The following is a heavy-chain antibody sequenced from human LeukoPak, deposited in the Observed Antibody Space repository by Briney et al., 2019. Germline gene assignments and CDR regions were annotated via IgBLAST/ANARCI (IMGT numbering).Heavy chain of an antibody. Sequence: PGRSLRLSCAASGFTFEDYAMHWVRPAPGKGLEWVSGISWNSGSIDYVDSVRGRFTISRDNAKNSLYLQMNSLRAEDTALYYCVRGRPSDYWGQGTLVTVSS. J-gene: IGHJ4*02. D-gene: IGHD3-10*01. CDR1: GFTFEDYA. V-gene: IGHV3-9*01. CDR3: VRGRPSDY. CDR2: ISWNSGSI.